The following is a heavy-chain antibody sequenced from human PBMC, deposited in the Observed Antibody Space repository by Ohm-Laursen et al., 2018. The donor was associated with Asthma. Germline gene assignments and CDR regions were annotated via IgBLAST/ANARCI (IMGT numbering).Heavy chain of an antibody. CDR3: ARDLGYCSSTSCYGSWFDP. D-gene: IGHD2-2*03. J-gene: IGHJ5*02. Sequence: SSVKVSCKASGGTFSSYAISWVRQAPGQGLEWMGGIIPIFGTADYAQKFQGRVTITADESTSTAYMELSSLRSEDTAVYYCARDLGYCSSTSCYGSWFDPWGQGTLVTVSS. CDR1: GGTFSSYA. V-gene: IGHV1-69*01. CDR2: IIPIFGTA.